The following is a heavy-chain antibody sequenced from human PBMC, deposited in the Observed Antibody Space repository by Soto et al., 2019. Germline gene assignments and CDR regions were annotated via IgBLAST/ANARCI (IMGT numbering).Heavy chain of an antibody. CDR1: GFSFSNSGVA. Sequence: QITLKESGPTLVRPTQTLTLTCTFSGFSFSNSGVAVAWIRQPPGKALEWLALVFWNDDKRYSPSLSDRLTITKDTSENQVVLRMTNMDPVDTATYYYSHRTNCGRACSCVSWGQGTLVSVSS. D-gene: IGHD2-21*02. V-gene: IGHV2-5*01. CDR3: SHRTNCGRACSCVS. J-gene: IGHJ5*02. CDR2: VFWNDDK.